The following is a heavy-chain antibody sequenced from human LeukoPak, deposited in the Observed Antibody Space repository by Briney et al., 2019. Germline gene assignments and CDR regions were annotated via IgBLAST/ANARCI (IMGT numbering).Heavy chain of an antibody. Sequence: PGGSLRLSCTTSGFTFGDYGLSWVRQAPGKGLEWVSAISGTGHSTYYADPVKGRFTISRDNSKSTLDLQMNSLRAEGTAVYYCAKDLRVAVGRGYFEYWGQGALVTVSS. J-gene: IGHJ4*02. CDR1: GFTFGDYG. V-gene: IGHV3-23*01. CDR3: AKDLRVAVGRGYFEY. CDR2: ISGTGHST. D-gene: IGHD6-19*01.